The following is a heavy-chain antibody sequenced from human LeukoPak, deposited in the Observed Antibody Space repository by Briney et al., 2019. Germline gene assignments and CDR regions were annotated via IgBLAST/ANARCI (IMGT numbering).Heavy chain of an antibody. V-gene: IGHV3-66*01. CDR2: IYIDGGT. CDR1: GFTVSSKY. J-gene: IGHJ4*02. Sequence: GGSLRLSCAASGFTVSSKYMSWVRQAPGKGLEWVSVIYIDGGTYYADSVKGRFTISRDNSKNTLLLQMNSLRAEDAAVYYCARGHYSNRLGGQGTLVTVSS. D-gene: IGHD2-2*01. CDR3: ARGHYSNRL.